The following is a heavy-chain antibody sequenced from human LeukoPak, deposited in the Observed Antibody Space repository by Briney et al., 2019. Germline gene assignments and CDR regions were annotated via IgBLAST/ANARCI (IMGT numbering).Heavy chain of an antibody. V-gene: IGHV3-9*01. CDR3: AQGKGSFDY. CDR1: GFTFDDYA. D-gene: IGHD3-10*01. CDR2: SSWNSGSI. Sequence: GGSLRLSCAASGFTFDDYAMHWVRQAPGKGLDWVAGSSWNSGSIGYADSVKGRFTISRDNAKNSLYLEMDSLRAEDTALYYCAQGKGSFDYWGQGTLVTVSS. J-gene: IGHJ4*02.